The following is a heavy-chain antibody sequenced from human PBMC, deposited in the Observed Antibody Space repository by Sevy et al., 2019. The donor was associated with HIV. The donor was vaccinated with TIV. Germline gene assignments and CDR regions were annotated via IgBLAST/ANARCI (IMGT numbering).Heavy chain of an antibody. CDR3: AKLGVRVATGGTDY. V-gene: IGHV3-23*01. CDR2: ITESDADI. Sequence: GGSLRLSCVASGLTISDYVLYWVRQAPGKGLEWVSAITESDADITYADSVKGRFTVSRDNSKNTVYLQMGSLRAEDMAIYYCAKLGVRVATGGTDYWGQGTQVTVSS. J-gene: IGHJ4*02. CDR1: GLTISDYV. D-gene: IGHD3-3*01.